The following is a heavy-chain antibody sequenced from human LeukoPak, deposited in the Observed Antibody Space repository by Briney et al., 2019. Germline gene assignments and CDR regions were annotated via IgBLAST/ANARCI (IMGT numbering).Heavy chain of an antibody. J-gene: IGHJ3*02. CDR1: DY. Sequence: SETLSLTCTVSDYWSWIRQPAGKGLEWIGRIYTSGSTNYNPSLKSRVTISVDTSKNQFSLKLSSVTAADTAVFYCARGPYAYDSSGAFDIWGQGTMVTVSS. D-gene: IGHD3-22*01. V-gene: IGHV4-4*07. CDR2: IYTSGST. CDR3: ARGPYAYDSSGAFDI.